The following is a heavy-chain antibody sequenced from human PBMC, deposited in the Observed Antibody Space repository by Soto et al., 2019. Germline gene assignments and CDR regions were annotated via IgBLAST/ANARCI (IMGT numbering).Heavy chain of an antibody. CDR2: FDPEDGET. CDR1: GYTLTELS. Sequence: GASVKVSCKVSGYTLTELSMHWVRQAPGKGLEWMGGFDPEDGETIYAQKFQGRVTMTEDTSTDTAYMELSSLRSEDTAVYYWATVAGAVVAAPYYGMDVWGQGTTVTVSS. CDR3: ATVAGAVVAAPYYGMDV. J-gene: IGHJ6*02. V-gene: IGHV1-24*01. D-gene: IGHD2-15*01.